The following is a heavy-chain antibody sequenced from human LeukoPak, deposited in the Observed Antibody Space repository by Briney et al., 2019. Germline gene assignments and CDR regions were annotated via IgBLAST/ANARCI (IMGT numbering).Heavy chain of an antibody. CDR1: GFTVSSNY. CDR3: VRACGGDCYLGDY. CDR2: IYSGGST. Sequence: GGSLRLSCAASGFTVSSNYMSWVRQAPGKGLDWVSMIYSGGSTNYADSVKGRFTISRDNAKNSLYLQMNSLRAEDTAVYYCVRACGGDCYLGDYWGQGTLVTVSS. J-gene: IGHJ4*02. D-gene: IGHD2-21*02. V-gene: IGHV3-53*01.